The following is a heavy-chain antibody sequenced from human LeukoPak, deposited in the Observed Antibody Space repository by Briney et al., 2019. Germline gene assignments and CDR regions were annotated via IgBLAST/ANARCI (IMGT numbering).Heavy chain of an antibody. CDR2: IYSGGST. J-gene: IGHJ4*02. Sequence: GGSLRLSCAASGFSFSSYDMHWVRQAPGKGLEWVSVIYSGGSTYYADSVKGRFTISRDNSKNTLYLQMNSMRAEDTAVYYCARGRGYSYGYPHDYWGQGTLVTVSS. V-gene: IGHV3-53*01. CDR3: ARGRGYSYGYPHDY. D-gene: IGHD5-18*01. CDR1: GFSFSSYD.